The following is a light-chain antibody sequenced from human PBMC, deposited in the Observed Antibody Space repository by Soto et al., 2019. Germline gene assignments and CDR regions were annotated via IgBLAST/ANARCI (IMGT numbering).Light chain of an antibody. CDR1: SGSIASNY. Sequence: NFMLTQPHSVSESPGKTVTISCTRSSGSIASNYVQWYQQRPGSAPTTVIYEDNQRPSGVPDRFSGSIDSSSNSASLTISGLKTEDEADYYCQSYDSGNVVFGGGTQLTVL. CDR2: EDN. V-gene: IGLV6-57*04. J-gene: IGLJ2*01. CDR3: QSYDSGNVV.